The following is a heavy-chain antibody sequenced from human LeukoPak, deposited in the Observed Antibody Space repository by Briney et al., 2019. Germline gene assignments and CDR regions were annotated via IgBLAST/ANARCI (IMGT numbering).Heavy chain of an antibody. CDR3: ARRNGAGFDY. CDR2: IYYSGST. Sequence: SETLSLTCTVSGGSISSSSYYWGWIRQLPGKGLEWIGSIYYSGSTYYNPSLKSRVTISVDTSKNQFSPKLSSVTAADTAVYYCARRNGAGFDYWGQGTLVTVSS. D-gene: IGHD6-19*01. J-gene: IGHJ4*02. V-gene: IGHV4-39*01. CDR1: GGSISSSSYY.